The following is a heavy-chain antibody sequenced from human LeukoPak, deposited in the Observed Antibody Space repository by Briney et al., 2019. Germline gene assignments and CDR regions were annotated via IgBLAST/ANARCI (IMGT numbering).Heavy chain of an antibody. D-gene: IGHD3-10*01. V-gene: IGHV3-30*02. Sequence: GGSLRLSCAASGFTFSSYGMHWVRQAPGKGLEWVVFIRYDGSSKYYADSVKGRFTISRGNSKNTLYLQMNSLRAEDTAVYYCAKGGDPLLWFGELANWGQGTLVTVSS. CDR3: AKGGDPLLWFGELAN. CDR2: IRYDGSSK. J-gene: IGHJ4*02. CDR1: GFTFSSYG.